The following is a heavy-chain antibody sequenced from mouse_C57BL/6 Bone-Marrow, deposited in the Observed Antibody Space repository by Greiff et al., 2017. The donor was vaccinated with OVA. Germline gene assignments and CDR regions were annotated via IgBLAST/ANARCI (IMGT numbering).Heavy chain of an antibody. Sequence: EVKLMESGGGLVQPGGSLKLSCAASGFTFSDYYMYWVRQTPEKRLEWVAYISNGGGSTYYPDTVKGRFTISRDNAKNTLYLQMSRLKSEDTAMYYCARTYDYGGDAMDYWGQGTSVTVSS. V-gene: IGHV5-12*01. CDR2: ISNGGGST. J-gene: IGHJ4*01. D-gene: IGHD2-4*01. CDR3: ARTYDYGGDAMDY. CDR1: GFTFSDYY.